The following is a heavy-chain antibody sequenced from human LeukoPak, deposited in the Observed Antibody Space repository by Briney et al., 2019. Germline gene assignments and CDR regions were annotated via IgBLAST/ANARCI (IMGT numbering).Heavy chain of an antibody. CDR2: ISGSGGST. CDR1: GFTFSSYA. CDR3: ALANSGSYPD. J-gene: IGHJ4*02. Sequence: PGGSPRLSCAASGFTFSSYAMTWVRQAPGKGLEWVSAISGSGGSTYYADSVKGRFTVFRDNSKNTLYLQMNSLRVEDTAVYYCALANSGSYPDWGQGTLVTVSS. V-gene: IGHV3-23*01. D-gene: IGHD3-10*01.